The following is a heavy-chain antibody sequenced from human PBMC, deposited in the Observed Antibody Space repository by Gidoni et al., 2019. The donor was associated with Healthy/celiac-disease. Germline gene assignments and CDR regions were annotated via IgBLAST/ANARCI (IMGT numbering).Heavy chain of an antibody. Sequence: EVQLVESGGGLVQPGGSLRLPCAASGFTFSDHYMDWVRQAPGKGLEWVGRTRNKANSYTTEYAASVKGRFTISRDDSKNSLYLQMNSLKTEDTAVYYCARVVGEGYYDSSGEYYFDYWGQGTLVTVSS. CDR1: GFTFSDHY. CDR2: TRNKANSYTT. CDR3: ARVVGEGYYDSSGEYYFDY. D-gene: IGHD3-22*01. V-gene: IGHV3-72*01. J-gene: IGHJ4*02.